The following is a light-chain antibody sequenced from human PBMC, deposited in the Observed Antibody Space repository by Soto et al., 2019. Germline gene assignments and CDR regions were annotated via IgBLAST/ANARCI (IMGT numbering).Light chain of an antibody. CDR3: QQYYTTPVT. J-gene: IGKJ1*01. CDR1: QSLLH. V-gene: IGKV4-1*01. Sequence: DIVLTQSPDSLAVSLGEGATINCKSSQSLLHLAWYQQKPGQPPKLLIYWASTRESGVPDRFSVSGSVTDFTLTISSLQAEDVAVYYCQQYYTTPVTFGQGTKVEIK. CDR2: WAS.